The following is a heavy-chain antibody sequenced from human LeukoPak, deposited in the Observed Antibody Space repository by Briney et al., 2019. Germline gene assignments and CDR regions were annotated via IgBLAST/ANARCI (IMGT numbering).Heavy chain of an antibody. CDR3: ARFAAGGSYYYYMDV. CDR2: IKQDGSEK. Sequence: GGSLRLSCAASGFTFSTYWMSWVRQAPGKGLEWVANIKQDGSEKYYVDSVKGRFTISRDNAKNSLYLQMNSLRADDTAVYYCARFAAGGSYYYYMDVWGKGTTVTVSS. J-gene: IGHJ6*03. V-gene: IGHV3-7*01. D-gene: IGHD6-25*01. CDR1: GFTFSTYW.